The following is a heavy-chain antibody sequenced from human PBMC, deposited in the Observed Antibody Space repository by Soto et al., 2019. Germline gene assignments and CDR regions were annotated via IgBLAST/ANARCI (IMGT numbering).Heavy chain of an antibody. V-gene: IGHV1-18*01. D-gene: IGHD3-10*01. J-gene: IGHJ6*03. Sequence: ASVKVSCKASGYTFTSYGISWVRQAPGQGLEWMGWISAYNGNTNYAQKLQGRVTMTTDTSTSTAYMELRSLRSDDTAVYYCARAVRASVITMVRGVPGEYYYYYYYMDVWGKGTTVTVSS. CDR3: ARAVRASVITMVRGVPGEYYYYYYYMDV. CDR2: ISAYNGNT. CDR1: GYTFTSYG.